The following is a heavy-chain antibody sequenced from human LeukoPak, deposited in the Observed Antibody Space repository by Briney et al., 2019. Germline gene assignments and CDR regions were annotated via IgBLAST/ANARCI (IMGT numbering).Heavy chain of an antibody. CDR1: GGSISGYF. J-gene: IGHJ4*02. V-gene: IGHV4-59*08. Sequence: SETLSLTCTVSGGSISGYFWSWIRQSPGMGLEWIGYIYYSGSTNYNPSLKSRVTISVDTSKNQFSLKLSSVTAADTAFYYCAGQRYSSGWHGYWGRGTLVTVSS. CDR2: IYYSGST. CDR3: AGQRYSSGWHGY. D-gene: IGHD6-19*01.